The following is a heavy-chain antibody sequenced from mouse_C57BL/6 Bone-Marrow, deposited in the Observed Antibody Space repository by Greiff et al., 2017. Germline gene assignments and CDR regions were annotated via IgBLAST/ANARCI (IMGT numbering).Heavy chain of an antibody. D-gene: IGHD1-1*01. J-gene: IGHJ4*01. CDR3: ARIGVLRYMDC. CDR2: ISSGSSTI. Sequence: EVQVVESGGGLVKPGGSLKLSCAASGFTFSDYGMHWVRQAPEKGLEWVAYISSGSSTIYYADTVKGRFTISRDNAKNTLFLQMTSLRSGDTAMYYCARIGVLRYMDCWGQGTSVTVSS. CDR1: GFTFSDYG. V-gene: IGHV5-17*01.